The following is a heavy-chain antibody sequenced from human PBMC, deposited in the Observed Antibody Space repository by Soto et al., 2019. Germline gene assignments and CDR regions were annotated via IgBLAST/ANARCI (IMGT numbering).Heavy chain of an antibody. Sequence: QVQLQESGPGLVKPSETLSLTCTVSGASVNSENYYWSWIRQPPGKGLEWIGYVYYSGSTNYNPSLKSRATISLDTYKNQFSLKMTSMTSADTAFYYCARGVLPFLQWFDPWGQGTLVTVSS. CDR1: GASVNSENYY. V-gene: IGHV4-61*01. D-gene: IGHD3-3*01. CDR3: ARGVLPFLQWFDP. J-gene: IGHJ5*02. CDR2: VYYSGST.